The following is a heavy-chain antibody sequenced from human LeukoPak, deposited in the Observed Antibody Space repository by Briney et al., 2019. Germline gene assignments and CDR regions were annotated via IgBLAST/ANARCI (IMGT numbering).Heavy chain of an antibody. V-gene: IGHV1-2*02. D-gene: IGHD3-22*01. CDR3: ARVTGYYYDSSGYPNDWYFDL. Sequence: ASVKASCKASGYTFSGYYMHWVRQAPGQGLEWMGWINPKSGGTNYAQKFQGRVTMTRDTSISTAYMELSRLRSDDTAVYFCARVTGYYYDSSGYPNDWYFDLWGRGTLVTVSS. J-gene: IGHJ2*01. CDR2: INPKSGGT. CDR1: GYTFSGYY.